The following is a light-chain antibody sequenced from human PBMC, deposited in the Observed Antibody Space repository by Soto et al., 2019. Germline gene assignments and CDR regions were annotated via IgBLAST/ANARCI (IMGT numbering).Light chain of an antibody. Sequence: IKLTQSPSSLSASVGDRVTITCRASQGISGWLAWYQQKPGKAPKLLIYKVSSLERGVPSRFSGTGSETEFTLTIGSLQPEDFATYYCQQHHALWTFGQGTKVDIK. CDR3: QQHHALWT. CDR1: QGISGW. CDR2: KVS. V-gene: IGKV1-5*03. J-gene: IGKJ1*01.